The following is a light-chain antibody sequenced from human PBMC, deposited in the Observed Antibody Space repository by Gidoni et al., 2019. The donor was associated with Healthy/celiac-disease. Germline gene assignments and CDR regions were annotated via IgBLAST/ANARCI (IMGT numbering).Light chain of an antibody. Sequence: DIQMTQSPSSLSASVGDRVTITCRACQGISNYLAWYQQKPGKVPKLLIYAASTLQSGVPSRFSGSGSGTDFTLTISSLQPEDVATYYCQKYNSALWTFXQXTKVEIK. J-gene: IGKJ1*01. CDR2: AAS. CDR3: QKYNSALWT. CDR1: QGISNY. V-gene: IGKV1-27*01.